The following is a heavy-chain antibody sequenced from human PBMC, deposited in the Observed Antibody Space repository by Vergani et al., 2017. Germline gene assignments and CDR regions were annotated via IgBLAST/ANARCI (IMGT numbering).Heavy chain of an antibody. CDR3: SQGYRNLDL. Sequence: QVTLRESGPALVKPTQTLTLTCTFSGFSLTTSGMCVTWIRQPPGKALEWLARIDWDNDKYYSTSLKTRHNISKDTSKNQVVLTITNMDPVDTATYYCSQGYRNLDLWGQGTLVTVSS. CDR2: IDWDNDK. V-gene: IGHV2-70*15. CDR1: GFSLTTSGMC. D-gene: IGHD6-13*01. J-gene: IGHJ4*02.